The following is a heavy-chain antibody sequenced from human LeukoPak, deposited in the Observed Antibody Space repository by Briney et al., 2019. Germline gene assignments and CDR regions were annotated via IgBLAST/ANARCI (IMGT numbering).Heavy chain of an antibody. CDR2: INQDGSVT. Sequence: GGSLRLSCAASGFTFSSYWMTWVRQAPGKGLEWVADINQDGSVTYYVDSVKGRFTISRDNSKNTLYLQMNSLRAEDTAVYYCAKDRQQLVIMDTCWFDPWGQGTLVTVSS. V-gene: IGHV3-7*03. J-gene: IGHJ5*02. CDR1: GFTFSSYW. D-gene: IGHD6-13*01. CDR3: AKDRQQLVIMDTCWFDP.